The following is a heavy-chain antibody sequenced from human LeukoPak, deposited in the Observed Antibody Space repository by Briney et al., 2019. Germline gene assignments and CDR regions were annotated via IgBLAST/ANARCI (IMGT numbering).Heavy chain of an antibody. D-gene: IGHD6-19*01. CDR1: GFTFSSYG. V-gene: IGHV3-30*18. CDR3: AKDPQAAAMAGPDY. Sequence: GRSLRLSCAASGFTFSSYGMHWVRQAPGKGLEWVAVISYDGSNKYYADSVKGRFTISRDNSKNTLYLQMNSLRAEDTAVYYCAKDPQAAAMAGPDYWGQGTLVTVSS. CDR2: ISYDGSNK. J-gene: IGHJ4*02.